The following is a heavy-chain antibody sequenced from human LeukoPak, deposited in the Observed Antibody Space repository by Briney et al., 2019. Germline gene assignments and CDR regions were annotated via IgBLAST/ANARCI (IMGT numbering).Heavy chain of an antibody. CDR3: ARDGEEGPHGAFDI. CDR1: GVSLSDHH. J-gene: IGHJ3*02. Sequence: GGSLRLSCAASGVSLSDHHMDWVRQAPGEGLEWVARTRDRARSHTTEYAASVEGRFTISRDDSKNSVYLQMNSLKTEDTAVYYCARDGEEGPHGAFDIWGQGTVVTVSS. V-gene: IGHV3-72*01. D-gene: IGHD7-27*01. CDR2: TRDRARSHTT.